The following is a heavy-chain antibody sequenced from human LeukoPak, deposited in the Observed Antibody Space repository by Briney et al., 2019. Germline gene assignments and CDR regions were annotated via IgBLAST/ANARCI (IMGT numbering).Heavy chain of an antibody. J-gene: IGHJ4*02. D-gene: IGHD3-22*01. CDR2: IYPADSDT. CDR1: GYRFASYW. CDR3: ATPHDATAYYYDSSGYFY. V-gene: IGHV5-51*01. Sequence: GGSLRLSCKGSGYRFASYWIGWVRQMPGKGLEWMGIIYPADSDTRYSPSFQGQVTISADKSITTAYLQWSSLKASDTAMYYCATPHDATAYYYDSSGYFYWGQGTLVTVSS.